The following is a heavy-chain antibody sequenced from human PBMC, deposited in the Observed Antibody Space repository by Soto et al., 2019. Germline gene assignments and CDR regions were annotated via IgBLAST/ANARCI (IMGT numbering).Heavy chain of an antibody. CDR3: ASLGRKGGY. CDR2: ISSNGGST. CDR1: GFTFSSYA. Sequence: GGSLRLSCAASGFTFSSYAMHWVRQAPGKGLEYVSAISSNGGSTYYADSVKGRFTISRDNSKNTLYLQMGSLRAEDMAVYYCASLGRKGGYWGQGTLVTVSS. J-gene: IGHJ4*02. V-gene: IGHV3-64*02. D-gene: IGHD3-10*01.